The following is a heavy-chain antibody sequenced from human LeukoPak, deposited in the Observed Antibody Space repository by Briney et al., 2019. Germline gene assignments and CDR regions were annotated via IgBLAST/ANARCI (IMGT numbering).Heavy chain of an antibody. D-gene: IGHD6-19*01. J-gene: IGHJ1*01. Sequence: TGGSLRLSCAASGFLVSSYSMHWVRQAPGKGLEFVSAISKNGENTYYANSVKGRFTISRDISKNTLYLQMGSLRPDDMAVYYCARVDSGSACASWGQGILVTVSS. CDR3: ARVDSGSACAS. V-gene: IGHV3-64*01. CDR1: GFLVSSYS. CDR2: ISKNGENT.